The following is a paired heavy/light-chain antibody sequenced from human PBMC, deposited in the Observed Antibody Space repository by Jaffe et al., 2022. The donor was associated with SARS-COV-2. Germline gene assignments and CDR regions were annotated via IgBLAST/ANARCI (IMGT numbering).Light chain of an antibody. CDR1: QSVNSNY. Sequence: EIVLTQSPGTLSLSPGERATLSCRASQSVNSNYLAWYQQKPGQAPRLLIYGASSRATGIPDRFSGSGSGTDFTLTISRLEPEDFAVYYCQQYGSSTSYTFGQGTKLEIK. V-gene: IGKV3-20*01. CDR3: QQYGSSTSYT. CDR2: GAS. J-gene: IGKJ2*01.
Heavy chain of an antibody. Sequence: QVQLVQSGAEVKKPGASVKVSCKASGYTFTTYPMHWVRQAPGQRPEWMGWINAGNGYTKYSQKFQGRVTLTFDTSASTGYMELSSLRSEDTAVYYCARYRGTWFDPWGQGTLVTVSS. V-gene: IGHV1-3*01. D-gene: IGHD1-26*01. J-gene: IGHJ5*02. CDR3: ARYRGTWFDP. CDR1: GYTFTTYP. CDR2: INAGNGYT.